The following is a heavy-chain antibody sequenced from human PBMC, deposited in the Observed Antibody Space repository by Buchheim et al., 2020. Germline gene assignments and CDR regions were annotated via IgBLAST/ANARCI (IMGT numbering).Heavy chain of an antibody. Sequence: EVQLLESGGSLVQPGGSLRLSCAASGFTFSIYAMSWVRQALGKGLEWVSAISGSGGSTFYAHSVKVRFTISRDNSKNWLYLQMNSLRAENTAVYYCAKGRLTTVTTSWFDPWGQGTL. J-gene: IGHJ5*02. CDR3: AKGRLTTVTTSWFDP. CDR1: GFTFSIYA. D-gene: IGHD4-17*01. V-gene: IGHV3-23*01. CDR2: ISGSGGST.